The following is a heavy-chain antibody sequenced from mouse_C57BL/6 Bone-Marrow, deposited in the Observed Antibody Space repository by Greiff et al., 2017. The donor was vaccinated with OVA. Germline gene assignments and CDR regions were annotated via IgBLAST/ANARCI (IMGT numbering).Heavy chain of an antibody. CDR1: GYTFTDYE. D-gene: IGHD1-3*01. Sequence: VKLMESGAELVRPGASVTLSCKASGYTFTDYEMHWVKQTPVHGLEWIGAIDPETGGTAYNQKFKGKAILTADKSSSTAYMELRSLTSEDSAVYYCIGEWTDYWGQGTSVTVSS. CDR3: IGEWTDY. CDR2: IDPETGGT. J-gene: IGHJ4*01. V-gene: IGHV1-15*01.